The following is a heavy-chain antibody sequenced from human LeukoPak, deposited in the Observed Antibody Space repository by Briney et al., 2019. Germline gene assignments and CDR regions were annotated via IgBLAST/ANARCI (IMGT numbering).Heavy chain of an antibody. CDR3: VRGYSFGPYGMDV. J-gene: IGHJ6*02. CDR1: GFTFSSYA. D-gene: IGHD2-15*01. V-gene: IGHV3-23*01. Sequence: GGSLRLSCAASGFTFSSYAMSWVRQAPGKGLEWVSVITGGSPSTYYADSVKGRFTISRDNSKNTLYLQMSSLRAEDTAVYLCVRGYSFGPYGMDVWGQGTTVTVSS. CDR2: ITGGSPST.